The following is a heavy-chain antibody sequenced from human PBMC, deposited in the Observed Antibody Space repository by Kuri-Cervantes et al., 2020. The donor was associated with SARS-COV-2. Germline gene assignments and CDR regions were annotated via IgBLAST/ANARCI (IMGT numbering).Heavy chain of an antibody. CDR1: GYTFTGYY. Sequence: ASVKVSCKASGYTFTGYYMHWVRQAPGQGLEWMGWMNPNSGNTGYAQKFQGRVTITRNTSISTAYMELSSLRSEDTAVYYCARGEAPYDADYWGQGTLVTVSS. D-gene: IGHD3-22*01. V-gene: IGHV1-8*03. CDR2: MNPNSGNT. J-gene: IGHJ4*02. CDR3: ARGEAPYDADY.